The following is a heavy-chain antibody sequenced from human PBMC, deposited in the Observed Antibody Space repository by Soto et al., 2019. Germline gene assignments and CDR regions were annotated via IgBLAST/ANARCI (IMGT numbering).Heavy chain of an antibody. CDR2: IKQDGSEK. Sequence: GGSLRLSCAASGFTFSSYWMSWVRQAPGKGLEWVANIKQDGSEKYYVDSVKGRFTISRDNAKNSLYLQMNSLRAEDTAVYYCARVYCDILTGPDYWGQGTLVTVSS. D-gene: IGHD3-9*01. CDR1: GFTFSSYW. J-gene: IGHJ4*02. V-gene: IGHV3-7*01. CDR3: ARVYCDILTGPDY.